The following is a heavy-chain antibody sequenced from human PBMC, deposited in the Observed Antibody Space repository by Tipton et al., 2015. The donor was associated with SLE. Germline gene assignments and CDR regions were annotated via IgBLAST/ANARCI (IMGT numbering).Heavy chain of an antibody. CDR3: ARGIDPTSSRISDY. D-gene: IGHD2-2*01. Sequence: GSLRLSCAASGFTFRNYWMHWIRQAPWKGLVWVSRINEDGTITSYEDSVKGRFTISRDNAKNILYLQMNSLRVEDTALYFCARGIDPTSSRISDYWGQGTLLSVSS. CDR1: GFTFRNYW. J-gene: IGHJ4*02. CDR2: INEDGTIT. V-gene: IGHV3-74*01.